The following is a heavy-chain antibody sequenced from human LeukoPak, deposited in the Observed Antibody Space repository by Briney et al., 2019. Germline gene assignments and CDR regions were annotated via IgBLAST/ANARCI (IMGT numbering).Heavy chain of an antibody. CDR3: ARQRRDSSSWPHDAFDI. CDR2: IYPGDSDT. Sequence: GESLKISCKGSGYSFTSYWIGWVRQMPGKGLEWMGIIYPGDSDTRYSPSFQGQVTISADKSISTAYLQWSSLKASDTAMYYCARQRRDSSSWPHDAFDIWGQGTMVTVSS. J-gene: IGHJ3*02. CDR1: GYSFTSYW. V-gene: IGHV5-51*01. D-gene: IGHD6-13*01.